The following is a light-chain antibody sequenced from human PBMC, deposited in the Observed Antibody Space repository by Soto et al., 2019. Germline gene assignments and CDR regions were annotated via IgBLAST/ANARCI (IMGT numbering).Light chain of an antibody. V-gene: IGLV2-14*01. CDR1: SSDVGRYNY. CDR3: CSYTRSTSAV. J-gene: IGLJ2*01. Sequence: QSALTQPASVSGSPGQSITISCTGTSSDVGRYNYVSWFPQHPGKAPKLRMFEVSTRPSGVSNRFSGSKSGNTASLTISGLQIEDEADYYCCSYTRSTSAVFGGGTKLTVL. CDR2: EVS.